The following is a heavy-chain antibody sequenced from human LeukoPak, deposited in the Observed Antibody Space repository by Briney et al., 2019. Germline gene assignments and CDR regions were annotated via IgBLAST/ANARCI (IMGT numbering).Heavy chain of an antibody. CDR3: ARVKPIAAAGPDYYLDY. J-gene: IGHJ4*02. Sequence: ASVKVSCKASGYTSTGYYIHWVRQAPGQGLEWVGWINSISGGTNYAQKFQGRVTMTRDTSISTAYMELTWLRSDDTAVYYCARVKPIAAAGPDYYLDYWGQGTLVTVSS. CDR2: INSISGGT. V-gene: IGHV1-2*02. D-gene: IGHD6-13*01. CDR1: GYTSTGYY.